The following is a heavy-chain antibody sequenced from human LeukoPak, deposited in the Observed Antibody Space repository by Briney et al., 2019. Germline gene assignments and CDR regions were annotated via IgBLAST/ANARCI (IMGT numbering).Heavy chain of an antibody. J-gene: IGHJ5*02. CDR3: TYLRTPYYNDKWLDP. Sequence: GGSLRLSCAASGFTITSWSMNWVRQAPGKGLEGLSYISSGSSPIYYADSVKARFTISRDDAKNLVYLQMNSLRAEDTAVYYCTYLRTPYYNDKWLDPWGQGALVTVSS. CDR2: ISSGSSPI. CDR1: GFTITSWS. D-gene: IGHD3/OR15-3a*01. V-gene: IGHV3-48*04.